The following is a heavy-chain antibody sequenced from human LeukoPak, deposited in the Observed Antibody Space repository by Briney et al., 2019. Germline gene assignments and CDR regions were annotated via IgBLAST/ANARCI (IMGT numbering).Heavy chain of an antibody. CDR3: VRAGGSSWSDF. CDR2: INQDGSEN. V-gene: IGHV3-7*01. J-gene: IGHJ4*02. Sequence: GGSLRLSCAASGFTFSSYWMSWVRQAPGKGLEWVANINQDGSENHYVDSVKGRFTISRDNAKNSVFVQMNGLRVEDTAVYYCVRAGGSSWSDFWGQGTLVTVSS. CDR1: GFTFSSYW. D-gene: IGHD6-13*01.